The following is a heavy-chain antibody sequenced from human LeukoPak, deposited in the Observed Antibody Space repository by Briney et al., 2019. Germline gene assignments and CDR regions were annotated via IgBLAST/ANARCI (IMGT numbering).Heavy chain of an antibody. Sequence: GGSLRLSCAASGFTFSSYAMSWLRQAPGKGLEWVSYISSSSSYTNYADSVKGRFTISRDNAKNSLYLQMNSLRAEDTAVYYCAVNRGVRTPEFDYWGQGTLVTVSS. CDR1: GFTFSSYA. D-gene: IGHD3-10*01. CDR3: AVNRGVRTPEFDY. J-gene: IGHJ4*02. V-gene: IGHV3-11*06. CDR2: ISSSSSYT.